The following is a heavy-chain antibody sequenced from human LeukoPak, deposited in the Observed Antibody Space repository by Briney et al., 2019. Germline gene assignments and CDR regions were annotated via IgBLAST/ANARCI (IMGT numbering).Heavy chain of an antibody. CDR2: IIPIFGTA. J-gene: IGHJ6*03. D-gene: IGHD6-6*01. Sequence: SVKVSCKASGGTFSSYAISWARQAPGQGLEWMGGIIPIFGTANYAQKFQSRVTITADESTSPAYMELSSVRSEDTGVYYCARRGGSSSGNYYYYYMDVWGKGTTVTVSS. V-gene: IGHV1-69*01. CDR3: ARRGGSSSGNYYYYYMDV. CDR1: GGTFSSYA.